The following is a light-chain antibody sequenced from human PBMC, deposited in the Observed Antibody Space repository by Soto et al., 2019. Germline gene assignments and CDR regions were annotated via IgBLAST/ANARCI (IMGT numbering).Light chain of an antibody. Sequence: QSALTQPASVSGSPGQSITISCAGTSSDVGSSNLVSWYLHHPGKVPKLIIFEGIKRPSDISSRFSGSKSGNTASLTISGLQAEDEADYYCCSYAGSNSYGFGSGTKVTVL. V-gene: IGLV2-23*01. CDR3: CSYAGSNSYG. J-gene: IGLJ1*01. CDR2: EGI. CDR1: SSDVGSSNL.